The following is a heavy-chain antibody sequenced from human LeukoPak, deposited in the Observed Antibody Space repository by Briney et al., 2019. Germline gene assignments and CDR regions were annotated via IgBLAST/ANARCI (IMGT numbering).Heavy chain of an antibody. J-gene: IGHJ4*02. CDR3: ASYQAKSSF. CDR1: GFTFSSYG. D-gene: IGHD6-19*01. Sequence: PGRSLRLSCAASGFTFSSYGMHWVRQAPGKGLEWVAVISYDGSNKYYADSVKGRFTISRDNSKNTLYLQMNSLRAEDTAVYYCASYQAKSSFWGQGTLVTVSS. V-gene: IGHV3-30*03. CDR2: ISYDGSNK.